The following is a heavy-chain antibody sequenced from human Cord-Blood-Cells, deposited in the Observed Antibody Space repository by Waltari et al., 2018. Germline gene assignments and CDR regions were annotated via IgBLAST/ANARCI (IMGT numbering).Heavy chain of an antibody. V-gene: IGHV4-34*01. CDR3: ARGPITMVRGVIPYY. J-gene: IGHJ4*02. Sequence: QVQLQQWGAGLLKPSETLSLTCAVYGGSFSGYYWSWIRQPPGKGLEWTGGINHRGSTSYNPSLKSRVTISVDTSRNQFSLKLSSGTAADTAVYYCARGPITMVRGVIPYYWGQGTLVTVSS. CDR1: GGSFSGYY. D-gene: IGHD3-10*01. CDR2: INHRGST.